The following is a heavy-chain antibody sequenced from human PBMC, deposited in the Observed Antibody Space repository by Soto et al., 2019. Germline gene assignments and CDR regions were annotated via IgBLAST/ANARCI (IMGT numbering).Heavy chain of an antibody. CDR2: IYYSGST. V-gene: IGHV4-31*03. CDR1: GGSISSGGYY. D-gene: IGHD6-13*01. Sequence: SETLSLTCTVSGGSISSGGYYWSWIRQHPGKGLEWIGYIYYSGSTYYNPSLKSRVTISVDTSKNQFSLKLSSVTAADTAVYYCARSPSESGYGDTLDYWGQGTLVTVSS. J-gene: IGHJ4*02. CDR3: ARSPSESGYGDTLDY.